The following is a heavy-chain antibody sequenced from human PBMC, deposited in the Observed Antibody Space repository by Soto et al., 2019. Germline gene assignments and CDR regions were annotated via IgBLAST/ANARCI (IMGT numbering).Heavy chain of an antibody. Sequence: QLVESGGGLVKPGGSLRLSCSASGFTFSDENMSWVRQVPGKGLEWVSGISGGGSYIFYADSVQGRFSISRDNPKNSLFLEMNRLRVEDTAVYYCARASDCHSTSCFFPPHVWGQGTTVTVSS. D-gene: IGHD2-2*01. CDR3: ARASDCHSTSCFFPPHV. V-gene: IGHV3-21*06. CDR1: GFTFSDEN. J-gene: IGHJ6*02. CDR2: ISGGGSYI.